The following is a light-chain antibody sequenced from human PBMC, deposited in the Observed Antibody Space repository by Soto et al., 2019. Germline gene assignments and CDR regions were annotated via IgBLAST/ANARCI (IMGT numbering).Light chain of an antibody. V-gene: IGKV1-9*01. J-gene: IGKJ4*01. Sequence: IQLTQSPSSLSASVGDSVTITCRASQGVSRYLSWYQQKPGRDPILLISAASTLQSGVPARFSGSGSGTDFTLSINSLQPEDFATYYCQQLNTYPVTFGGGTKVEIK. CDR1: QGVSRY. CDR3: QQLNTYPVT. CDR2: AAS.